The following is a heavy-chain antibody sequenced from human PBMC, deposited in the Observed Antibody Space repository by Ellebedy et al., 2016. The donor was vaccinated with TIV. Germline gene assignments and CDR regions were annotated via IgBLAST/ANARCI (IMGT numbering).Heavy chain of an antibody. J-gene: IGHJ4*02. V-gene: IGHV3-74*03. CDR3: ARGDGSSGWYFDY. D-gene: IGHD6-19*01. Sequence: GGSLRLSXAASGFTFSSYWMHWVRQTPGKGLVWVSRISSEGSTTTYADSARGRFTISRDNAKNTLHLQMNSLRAEDTAVYYCARGDGSSGWYFDYWGQGTLVTVSS. CDR2: ISSEGSTT. CDR1: GFTFSSYW.